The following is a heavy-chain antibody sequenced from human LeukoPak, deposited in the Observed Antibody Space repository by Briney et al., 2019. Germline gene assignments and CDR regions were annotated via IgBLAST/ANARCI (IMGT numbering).Heavy chain of an antibody. Sequence: GESLEISCKGSGYSLTTYWIGWVRQMPGKGLEWMGVLYPGDSDTRYSPSFQGQVTISVDKSISTAYLQWSSLKASDTAIYYCVRRNYYGSGSQYSHFDYWGQGTLVTVSS. J-gene: IGHJ4*02. CDR3: VRRNYYGSGSQYSHFDY. V-gene: IGHV5-51*01. CDR1: GYSLTTYW. CDR2: LYPGDSDT. D-gene: IGHD3-10*01.